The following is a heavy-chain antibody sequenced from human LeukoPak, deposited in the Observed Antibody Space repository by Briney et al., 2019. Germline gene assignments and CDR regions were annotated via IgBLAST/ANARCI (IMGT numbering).Heavy chain of an antibody. J-gene: IGHJ5*02. D-gene: IGHD3-16*01. CDR2: IIPFFGTP. Sequence: SVKVSCKASGATFSNYAINWVRQAPGQGLEWMGGIIPFFGTPNYAQKFQGRLTITTDESASTAYMELSSLKSEDTAIYFCARAAGFNYDGEEWFDPWGQGTLVTVSS. V-gene: IGHV1-69*05. CDR1: GATFSNYA. CDR3: ARAAGFNYDGEEWFDP.